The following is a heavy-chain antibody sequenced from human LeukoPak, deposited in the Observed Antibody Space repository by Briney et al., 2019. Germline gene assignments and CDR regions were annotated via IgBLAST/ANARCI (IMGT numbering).Heavy chain of an antibody. Sequence: ASVKVSCKASGRTFSSYAISWVRQAPGQGREWMGRIIPILGIANYAQKFQGRVTINADKSTSTAYIELRSLRSEDTAMNYCATGNMKVATNSGYWRQPTLATVSS. D-gene: IGHD5-12*01. CDR2: IIPILGIA. CDR3: ATGNMKVATNSGY. J-gene: IGHJ4*01. CDR1: GRTFSSYA. V-gene: IGHV1-69*04.